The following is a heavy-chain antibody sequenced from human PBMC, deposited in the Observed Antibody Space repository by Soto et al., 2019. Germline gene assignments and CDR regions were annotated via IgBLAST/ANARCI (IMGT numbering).Heavy chain of an antibody. CDR2: INSEGGTT. D-gene: IGHD2-15*01. J-gene: IGHJ4*02. V-gene: IGHV3-74*01. Sequence: QTGGSLRLSCAASGFTFSNHWMHWVRQAPGKGLVWVSRINSEGGTTSYADSVKGRFTISRDNAKNTVYLQMTSLRAEDTAVYYCARLGGLSPLDYWGQGTLVTVSS. CDR1: GFTFSNHW. CDR3: ARLGGLSPLDY.